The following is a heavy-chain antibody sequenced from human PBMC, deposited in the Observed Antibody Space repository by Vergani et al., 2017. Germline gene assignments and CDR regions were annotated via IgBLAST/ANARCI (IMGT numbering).Heavy chain of an antibody. CDR3: ARGRRYYDSSGYLDDAFDI. D-gene: IGHD3-22*01. CDR1: GGTFSSYA. Sequence: QVQLVQSGAEVKKPGSSVKVSCKASGGTFSSYAISWVRQAPGQGLEWMGWINPNSGGTNYAQKFQGRVTMTRDTSISTAYMELSRLRSDDTAVYYCARGRRYYDSSGYLDDAFDIWGQGTMVTVSS. V-gene: IGHV1-2*02. CDR2: INPNSGGT. J-gene: IGHJ3*02.